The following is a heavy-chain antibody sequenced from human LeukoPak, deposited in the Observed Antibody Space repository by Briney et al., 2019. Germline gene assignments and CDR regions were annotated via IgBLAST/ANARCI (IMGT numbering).Heavy chain of an antibody. CDR2: IYYSGST. D-gene: IGHD6-13*01. CDR1: GGSISSSGYY. CDR3: ARLGAAAGIQTPEYFDY. J-gene: IGHJ4*02. V-gene: IGHV4-39*01. Sequence: SETLSLACTVSGGSISSSGYYWGWIRQPPGKGLEWIGSIYYSGSTYYNPSLKSRVTISVDTSKNQFSLKLSSVTAADTAVYYCARLGAAAGIQTPEYFDYWGQGTLVTVSS.